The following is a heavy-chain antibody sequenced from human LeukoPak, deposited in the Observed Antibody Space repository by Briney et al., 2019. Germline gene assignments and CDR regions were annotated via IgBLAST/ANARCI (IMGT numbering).Heavy chain of an antibody. Sequence: GGSLRLSCAASVFTFSIYGMHGVPDAPGKGLECGVVIWYEGSDKYYADSVKGRFTISRDNSKNTLYLQLNSLRVEDTAVYYCAIWDIVVVPAAEYFQHWGQGTLVTVCS. D-gene: IGHD2-2*01. CDR3: AIWDIVVVPAAEYFQH. CDR2: IWYEGSDK. CDR1: VFTFSIYG. V-gene: IGHV3-33*01. J-gene: IGHJ1*01.